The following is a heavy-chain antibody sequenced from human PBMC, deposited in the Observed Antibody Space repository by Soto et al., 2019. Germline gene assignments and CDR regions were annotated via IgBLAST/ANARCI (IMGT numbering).Heavy chain of an antibody. J-gene: IGHJ6*02. CDR1: GGSISSYY. D-gene: IGHD2-15*01. CDR3: ARGYCSGGSCYSDVGYYYYGMDV. V-gene: IGHV4-59*01. Sequence: SETLSLTCTVSGGSISSYYWSWIRQPPGKGLEWIGYIYYSGSTNYNPSLKSRVTISVDTSKNQFSLKLSSVTAADTAVYYCARGYCSGGSCYSDVGYYYYGMDVWGQGTTVTVSS. CDR2: IYYSGST.